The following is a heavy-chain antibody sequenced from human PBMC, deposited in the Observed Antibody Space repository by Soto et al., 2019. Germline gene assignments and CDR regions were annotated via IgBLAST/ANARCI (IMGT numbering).Heavy chain of an antibody. CDR2: ISGSGDYT. J-gene: IGHJ4*02. D-gene: IGHD4-4*01. V-gene: IGHV3-23*04. Sequence: EVELVESGGGLVQPGGSLRLSCAASGFIFKSYGMNWVRQAPGKGLEWISYISGSGDYTYYAQSVQRRFTISRDNSKDTLSVQMNSLRAEDTAVYFCAKSVNDYSTYYFHYWGQGILVTVSS. CDR1: GFIFKSYG. CDR3: AKSVNDYSTYYFHY.